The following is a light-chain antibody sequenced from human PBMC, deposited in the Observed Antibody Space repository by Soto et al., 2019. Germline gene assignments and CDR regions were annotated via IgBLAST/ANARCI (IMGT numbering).Light chain of an antibody. V-gene: IGLV1-44*01. CDR2: SNN. J-gene: IGLJ2*01. CDR3: VAWDDSLNGYVG. Sequence: QSALTQPRSVSGSPGQSVTISCTGTSSNIVGCNFFSWYQQLPGTASNLVIYSNNQRPSGVPVRFSGSKSGTSASLAISWLQSEDEADYYCVAWDDSLNGYVGFGGGTKVTVL. CDR1: SSNIVGCNF.